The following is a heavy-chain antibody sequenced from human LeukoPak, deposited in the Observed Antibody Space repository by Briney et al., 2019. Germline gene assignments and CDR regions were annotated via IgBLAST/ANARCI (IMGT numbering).Heavy chain of an antibody. CDR2: IRYDGSNK. CDR3: AKEYGSYFCFHY. CDR1: GFTFSSYG. J-gene: IGHJ4*02. V-gene: IGHV3-30*02. Sequence: GGSLRLSCAASGFTFSSYGMHWVRQAPGKGLEWVAFIRYDGSNKYYADSVKGRFTISRDNSKNTLYLQMNSLRAEDTAVYYCAKEYGSYFCFHYWGQGTLVTVSS. D-gene: IGHD1-26*01.